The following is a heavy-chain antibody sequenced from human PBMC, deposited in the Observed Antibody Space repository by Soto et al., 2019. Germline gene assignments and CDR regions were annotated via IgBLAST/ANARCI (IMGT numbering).Heavy chain of an antibody. V-gene: IGHV3-23*01. J-gene: IGHJ4*02. CDR1: GFTFSNYA. CDR3: AKALVGEVGATDY. CDR2: ITRTDST. D-gene: IGHD1-26*01. Sequence: PGGSLRLSCTASGFTFSNYAMSWVRQAPGKGLEWVSAITRTDSTYYADSVKGRLTISRDNSRNTLYLQMNSLGAEDAALYYCAKALVGEVGATDYWGQGTLVTVSS.